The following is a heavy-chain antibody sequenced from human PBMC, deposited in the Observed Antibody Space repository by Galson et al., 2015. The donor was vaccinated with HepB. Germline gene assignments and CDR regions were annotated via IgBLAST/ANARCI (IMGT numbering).Heavy chain of an antibody. D-gene: IGHD3-10*01. V-gene: IGHV3-11*06. CDR2: ISSSGDYT. CDR3: ARTRGSGRSGYFDY. CDR1: GFTFSGDY. Sequence: SLRLSCAASGFTFSGDYMSWIRQAPGKGLEWVSYISSSGDYTNYADSVRGRFTISRDNAKNSLYLQMDSLRAEDTAVYYCARTRGSGRSGYFDYWGHGTLVTVSS. J-gene: IGHJ4*01.